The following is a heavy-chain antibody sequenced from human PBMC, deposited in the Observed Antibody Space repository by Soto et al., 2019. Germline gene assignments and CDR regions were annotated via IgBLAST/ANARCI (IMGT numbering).Heavy chain of an antibody. Sequence: QVQLQQWGAGLLKPSETLSLTCAVYGGSFSGYCWSWIRQPPGKGLEWIGEINPSGDTNYNPSLKRRVTISVDTSKNQFSLKLSSVTAADTAVYYCARGGGSYYMDVWGEGTTVTVSS. CDR2: INPSGDT. CDR3: ARGGGSYYMDV. D-gene: IGHD1-26*01. J-gene: IGHJ6*03. CDR1: GGSFSGYC. V-gene: IGHV4-34*01.